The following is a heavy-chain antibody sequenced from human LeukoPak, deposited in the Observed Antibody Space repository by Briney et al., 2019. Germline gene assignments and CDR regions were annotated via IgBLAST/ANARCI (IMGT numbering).Heavy chain of an antibody. Sequence: GASVKVSCKASGYTFTSYGISWVRQAPGQGLEWMGWISAYNGNTNYAQKLQGRVTMTTDTSTSTAYMELRSLRSDDTAVYYCARDQQFPIAVAPRYWFDPWGQGTLVTVSS. V-gene: IGHV1-18*01. D-gene: IGHD6-19*01. CDR1: GYTFTSYG. CDR3: ARDQQFPIAVAPRYWFDP. CDR2: ISAYNGNT. J-gene: IGHJ5*02.